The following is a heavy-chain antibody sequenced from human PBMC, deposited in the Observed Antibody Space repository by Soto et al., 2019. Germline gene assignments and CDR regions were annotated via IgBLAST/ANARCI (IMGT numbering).Heavy chain of an antibody. J-gene: IGHJ4*02. CDR3: ARETGDGTFDF. V-gene: IGHV1-3*01. CDR2: INAGYGNT. Sequence: QVHLVQSGAEVRKPGASVKVSCKASGYTFSSYAMHWVRQAPGQRLEWMGWINAGYGNTKSSQTFQDRVTISRDTAASTADMELTSLRSEDTAVYYCARETGDGTFDFWGQGTLVTVSS. D-gene: IGHD7-27*01. CDR1: GYTFSSYA.